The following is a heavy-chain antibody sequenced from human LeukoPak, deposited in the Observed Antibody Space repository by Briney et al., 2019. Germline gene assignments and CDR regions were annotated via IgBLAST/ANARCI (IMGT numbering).Heavy chain of an antibody. CDR2: ISGSGSAT. Sequence: GGSLRLSCAASGFTFRSYAMNWVRQAPGKGLEWVSAISGSGSATYYADSVKGRFTISRHNSKNTLYLQMNSLRAEDTAVYYCARWGYYDSSGYLRGFDAFDIWGQGTMVTVSS. CDR3: ARWGYYDSSGYLRGFDAFDI. D-gene: IGHD3-22*01. CDR1: GFTFRSYA. J-gene: IGHJ3*02. V-gene: IGHV3-23*01.